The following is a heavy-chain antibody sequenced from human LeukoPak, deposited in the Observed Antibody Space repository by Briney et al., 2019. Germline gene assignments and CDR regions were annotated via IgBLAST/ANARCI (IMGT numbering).Heavy chain of an antibody. V-gene: IGHV3-30*02. CDR3: ARDLDWGAFDA. J-gene: IGHJ5*02. CDR1: GFTFSSYG. CDR2: IRYDGRNK. Sequence: GGSLRLSCAASGFTFSSYGMHWVRQAPGKGLEWVAFIRYDGRNKYYADSVKGRFTISRDNSKNTVSLQMNSLRAEDTALYYCARDLDWGAFDAWGQGTLVTVSS. D-gene: IGHD3-9*01.